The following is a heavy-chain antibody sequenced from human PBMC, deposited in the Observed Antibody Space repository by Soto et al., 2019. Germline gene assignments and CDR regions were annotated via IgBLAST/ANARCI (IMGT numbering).Heavy chain of an antibody. Sequence: VQLLESGGGLVQPGGSLRLSCAASGFTFSNYAMSWVRQAPGKALEWVSSINIVGGNTNYADSVRGRFTMSRDDSKNTVFLQMNSLRAEDTAIYYCTKNYYFDSWGQGTLVTDSS. CDR2: INIVGGNT. CDR1: GFTFSNYA. CDR3: TKNYYFDS. J-gene: IGHJ4*02. V-gene: IGHV3-23*01.